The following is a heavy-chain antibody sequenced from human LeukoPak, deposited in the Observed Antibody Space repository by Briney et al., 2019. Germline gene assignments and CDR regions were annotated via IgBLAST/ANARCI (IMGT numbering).Heavy chain of an antibody. V-gene: IGHV3-53*01. CDR3: ARDPLVYM. Sequence: GGSLRLSCAASGFTFSNAWMSWVRQAPGKGLEWVSVIYSGGSTYYADSVKGRFTISRDNVKNTVYLQMNSLRAEDTAVYCCARDPLVYMWGQGSLVTVSS. D-gene: IGHD2-2*02. J-gene: IGHJ4*02. CDR1: GFTFSNAW. CDR2: IYSGGST.